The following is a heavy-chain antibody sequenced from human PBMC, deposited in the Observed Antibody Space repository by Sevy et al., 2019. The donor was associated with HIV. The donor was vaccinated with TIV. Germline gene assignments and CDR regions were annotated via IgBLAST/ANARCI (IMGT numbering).Heavy chain of an antibody. CDR3: VRDDRDGYFEY. CDR1: GYTFTGYY. J-gene: IGHJ4*02. CDR2: INPDSGCP. Sequence: ASVKVSCKASGYTFTGYYMHWMRQAPGQGLEWMGWINPDSGCPTYAPKFQGRVTLTRDTSISTAYMDLSRLKSDDTAVYYCVRDDRDGYFEYWGQGTLVTVSS. V-gene: IGHV1-2*02.